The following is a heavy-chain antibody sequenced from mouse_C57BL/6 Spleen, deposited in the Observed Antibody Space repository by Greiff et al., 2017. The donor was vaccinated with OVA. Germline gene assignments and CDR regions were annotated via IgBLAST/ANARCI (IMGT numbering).Heavy chain of an antibody. J-gene: IGHJ3*01. CDR1: GYTFTSYW. Sequence: QVQLQQPGAELVKPGASVKLSCKASGYTFTSYWMHWVKQRPGQGLEWIGMIHPNSGSTNYNEKFKSKATLTVDKSSSTAYMQLSSLTSEDSAVYYCAREGYDGAFAYWGQGTLVTVSA. D-gene: IGHD2-2*01. V-gene: IGHV1-64*01. CDR2: IHPNSGST. CDR3: AREGYDGAFAY.